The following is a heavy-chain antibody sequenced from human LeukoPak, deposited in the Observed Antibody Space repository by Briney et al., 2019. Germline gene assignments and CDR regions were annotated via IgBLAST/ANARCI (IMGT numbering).Heavy chain of an antibody. J-gene: IGHJ4*02. CDR2: IYYSGST. CDR1: GGFLSSGGYY. D-gene: IGHD1-26*01. V-gene: IGHV4-30-2*01. Sequence: SETLSLTCTVSGGFLSSGGYYWSWIRQPPGKGLEWIGYIYYSGSTYYNPSLKSRVTISVDRSKNQFSLKLSSVTAADTAVYYCAREAEALGGNYFGYWGQGTLVTVSP. CDR3: AREAEALGGNYFGY.